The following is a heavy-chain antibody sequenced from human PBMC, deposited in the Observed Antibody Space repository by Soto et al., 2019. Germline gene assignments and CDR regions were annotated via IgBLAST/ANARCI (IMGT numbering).Heavy chain of an antibody. J-gene: IGHJ4*02. CDR1: GFTFSSYA. CDR3: AKDTGYNWNDLAYFDY. Sequence: GGSLRLSCAASGFTFSSYAMSWVRQAPGKGLEWVSAISGSGGSTYYADSVKGRFTISRDNSKNTLYLQMNSLRAEDTAVYYCAKDTGYNWNDLAYFDYWGQGTLVTVSS. CDR2: ISGSGGST. V-gene: IGHV3-23*01. D-gene: IGHD1-1*01.